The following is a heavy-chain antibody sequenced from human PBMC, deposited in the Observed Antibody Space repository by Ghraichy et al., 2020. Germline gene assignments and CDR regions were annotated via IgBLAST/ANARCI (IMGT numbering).Heavy chain of an antibody. Sequence: GGSLRLSCAASGFTFSSYWMSWVRQAPGKGLEWVANIKQDGSEKYYVDSVKGRFTISRDNAKNSLYLQMNSLRAEDTAVYYCARDGEQWLVEGYYYYYGMDVWGQGTTVTVSS. CDR2: IKQDGSEK. CDR3: ARDGEQWLVEGYYYYYGMDV. D-gene: IGHD6-19*01. CDR1: GFTFSSYW. J-gene: IGHJ6*02. V-gene: IGHV3-7*03.